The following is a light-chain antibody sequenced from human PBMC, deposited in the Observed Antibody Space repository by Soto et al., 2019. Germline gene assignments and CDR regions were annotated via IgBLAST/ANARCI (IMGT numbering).Light chain of an antibody. V-gene: IGLV2-14*01. CDR2: GVS. J-gene: IGLJ3*02. CDR3: SSYTSSSAVV. CDR1: SSDVGGYKF. Sequence: QSALTQPASVAGSPGQSITISCTGTSSDVGGYKFVSWYQQHPGKAPKLMIYGVSNRPSGVSDRFSGSKSGNTASLTISGLQAEDEADYYCSSYTSSSAVVFGGGTKLTVL.